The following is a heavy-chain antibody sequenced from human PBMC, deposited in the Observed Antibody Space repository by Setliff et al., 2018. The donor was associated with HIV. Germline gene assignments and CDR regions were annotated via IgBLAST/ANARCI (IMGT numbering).Heavy chain of an antibody. CDR1: GFTFISST. J-gene: IGHJ4*02. Sequence: GGSLRLSCTVSGFTFISSTMNWVRQAPGKGLEWVSTIYSDGSTYHIDSVKGRFTLSRDNSKNTVYLQMDSLRPDDTAVYYCARSRPYNSALDYWGQGTLVTVSS. V-gene: IGHV3-53*05. CDR2: IYSDGST. D-gene: IGHD6-25*01. CDR3: ARSRPYNSALDY.